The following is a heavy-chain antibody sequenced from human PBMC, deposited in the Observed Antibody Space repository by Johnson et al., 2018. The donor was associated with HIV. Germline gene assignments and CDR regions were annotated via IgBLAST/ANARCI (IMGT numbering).Heavy chain of an antibody. V-gene: IGHV3-30-3*01. Sequence: QVQLVESGGGVVQPGRSLRLSCAASGFTFSSYAMHWVRQAPGKGLAWVAVISYDGSNKYYADSVKGRFTISRDNSKNTLYLQMNSLRVEDTAVYYCARDYDIPRDDAFDIWGQGTMVTVSS. J-gene: IGHJ3*02. CDR3: ARDYDIPRDDAFDI. D-gene: IGHD3-9*01. CDR2: ISYDGSNK. CDR1: GFTFSSYA.